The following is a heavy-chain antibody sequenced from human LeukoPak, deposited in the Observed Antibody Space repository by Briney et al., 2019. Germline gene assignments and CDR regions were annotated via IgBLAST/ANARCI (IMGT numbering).Heavy chain of an antibody. D-gene: IGHD3-22*01. CDR3: ARHSRYYYDSSGYYFPFDY. CDR1: GYSFTSYW. V-gene: IGHV5-51*01. J-gene: IGHJ4*02. Sequence: GESLKISCKGSGYSFTSYWIGWVRQMPGKGLEWMGIIYPGDSDTRYSPSFQGQVTISADKSISTAYLQWSSLKASDTAMYYCARHSRYYYDSSGYYFPFDYWGQGTLVTVSS. CDR2: IYPGDSDT.